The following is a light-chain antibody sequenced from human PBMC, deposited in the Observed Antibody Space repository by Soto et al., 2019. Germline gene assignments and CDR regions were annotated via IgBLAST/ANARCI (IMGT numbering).Light chain of an antibody. J-gene: IGLJ3*02. CDR1: TGAVTSGYY. Sequence: QTVVTQEPSLTVSPGGTVTLTCASSTGAVTSGYYPNWFQQKPGQTPKALIYGTSNKHSWTPARFSGSLLGGKAALTLSGVQPEDEAEYFCLLYYGGAQWVFGGGTKLTV. CDR3: LLYYGGAQWV. CDR2: GTS. V-gene: IGLV7-43*01.